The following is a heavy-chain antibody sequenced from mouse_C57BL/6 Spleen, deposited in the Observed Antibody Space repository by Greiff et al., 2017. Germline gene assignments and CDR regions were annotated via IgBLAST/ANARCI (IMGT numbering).Heavy chain of an antibody. Sequence: VQLQQSGAELVRPGTSVKMSCKASGYTFTNYWIGWAKQRPGHGLEWIGDIYPGGGYTNYNEKFKGKATLTADKSSSTAYMQFSSLTSEDSAIYYCARRLYDGYYGKGFDYWGQGTTLTVSS. D-gene: IGHD2-3*01. V-gene: IGHV1-63*01. CDR1: GYTFTNYW. J-gene: IGHJ2*01. CDR3: ARRLYDGYYGKGFDY. CDR2: IYPGGGYT.